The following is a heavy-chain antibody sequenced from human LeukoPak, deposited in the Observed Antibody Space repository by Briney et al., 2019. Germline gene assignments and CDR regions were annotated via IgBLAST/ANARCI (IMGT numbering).Heavy chain of an antibody. D-gene: IGHD3-10*02. CDR1: GFTFSSYS. CDR3: AELGITMIGGV. CDR2: ISSNTI. J-gene: IGHJ6*04. Sequence: GGSLRLSCAASGFTFSSYSMNWVRQAPGKGLEWVSYISSNTIYYADSVKGRFTISRDNAKNSLYLQMNSLRAEDTAVYYCAELGITMIGGVWGKGTTATISS. V-gene: IGHV3-48*01.